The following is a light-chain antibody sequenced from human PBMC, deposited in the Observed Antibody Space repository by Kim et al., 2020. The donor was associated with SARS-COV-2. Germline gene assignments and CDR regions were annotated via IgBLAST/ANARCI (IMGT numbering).Light chain of an antibody. CDR1: SSNIGAGYD. CDR3: QSYDTSLRGSV. CDR2: GNI. J-gene: IGLJ7*01. Sequence: QSVLTQPPSLSGAPGQRVTISCTGSSSNIGAGYDVHWYQRVPGTVPRLLIYGNIKRPSGIPDRFSASKSGSSASLAITGLHAEDEAEYFCQSYDTSLRGSVFGGGTQVTVL. V-gene: IGLV1-40*01.